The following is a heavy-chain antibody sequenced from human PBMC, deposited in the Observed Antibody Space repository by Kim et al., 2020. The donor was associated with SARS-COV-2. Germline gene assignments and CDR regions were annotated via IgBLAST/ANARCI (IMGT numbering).Heavy chain of an antibody. Sequence: SETLSLTCTVSGGSISSSSYYWGWIRQPPGKGLEWIGTIYYSGSSYFNPALKSRVTISVDTSKNQFSLKLSSVTAADTAVYYCAGSVVVLGAAALWGQGTLVTVSS. CDR1: GGSISSSSYY. CDR2: IYYSGSS. J-gene: IGHJ4*02. CDR3: AGSVVVLGAAAL. D-gene: IGHD2-15*01. V-gene: IGHV4-39*01.